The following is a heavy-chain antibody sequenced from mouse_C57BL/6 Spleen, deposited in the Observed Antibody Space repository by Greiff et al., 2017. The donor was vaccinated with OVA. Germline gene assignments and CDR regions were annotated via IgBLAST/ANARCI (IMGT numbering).Heavy chain of an antibody. CDR2: IYPGSGST. Sequence: QVQLQQPGAELVKPGASVKMSCKASGYTFTSYWITWVKQRPGQGLEWIGDIYPGSGSTNYNEKFKSKATLTVDTSSSTAYMQLSSLTSEDAAVYYCAREDDYYAMDYWGQGTSVTVSS. V-gene: IGHV1-55*01. CDR3: AREDDYYAMDY. CDR1: GYTFTSYW. J-gene: IGHJ4*01.